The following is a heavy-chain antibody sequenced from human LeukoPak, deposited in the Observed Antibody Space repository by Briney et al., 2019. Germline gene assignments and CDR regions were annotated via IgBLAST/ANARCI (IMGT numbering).Heavy chain of an antibody. J-gene: IGHJ4*02. D-gene: IGHD5-24*01. CDR2: IKPDGTEK. Sequence: QSGGSLRLSCAASGFVFSNYWMSWVRQAPGKGLEWVANIKPDGTEKYYVDSLKGRFTISRGNAKNSLYLQMNSLRVEDTAVYYCARGGNSSWDYWGQGALVTVSS. CDR1: GFVFSNYW. V-gene: IGHV3-7*01. CDR3: ARGGNSSWDY.